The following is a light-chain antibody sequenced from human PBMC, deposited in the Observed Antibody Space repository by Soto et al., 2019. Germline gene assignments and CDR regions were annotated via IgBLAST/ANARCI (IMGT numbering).Light chain of an antibody. CDR3: QQCNNWPRT. CDR1: QSVSSN. J-gene: IGKJ4*01. V-gene: IGKV3-15*01. Sequence: EIVLTQSPATLSVSPGERATLSCRASQSVSSNLAWYQQKPGQAPRLILYGASTRATGIPARFSGSGSGTEFTLTISGLQSEDFAVYYCQQCNNWPRTFGGGTKVEIK. CDR2: GAS.